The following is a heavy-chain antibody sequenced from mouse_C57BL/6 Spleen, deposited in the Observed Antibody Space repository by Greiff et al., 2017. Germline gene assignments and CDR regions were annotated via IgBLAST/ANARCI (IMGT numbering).Heavy chain of an antibody. CDR3: ASSDGRWYVDV. CDR1: GYAFSSSW. J-gene: IGHJ1*03. Sequence: QVQLQQSGPELVKPGASVKISCKASGYAFSSSWMNWVKQRPGKGLEWIGRIYPGDGDTNYNGKFKGKATLTADKSSSTAYMQLSSLTSEDSAVDFCASSDGRWYVDVWGTGTTVTVSS. V-gene: IGHV1-82*01. D-gene: IGHD1-1*01. CDR2: IYPGDGDT.